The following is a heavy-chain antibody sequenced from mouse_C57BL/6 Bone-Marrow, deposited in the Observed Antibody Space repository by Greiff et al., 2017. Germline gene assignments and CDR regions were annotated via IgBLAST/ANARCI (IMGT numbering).Heavy chain of an antibody. Sequence: VQLQQPGAELVKPGASVKLSCKASGYTFTSYWMQWVKQRPGQGLEWIGEIDPSDSYTNYNQKFKGKATLTVDTSSSTAYMQLSSLTSEDSAVYYCASGEYGADWGQGTTLTVSS. J-gene: IGHJ2*01. CDR1: GYTFTSYW. CDR3: ASGEYGAD. D-gene: IGHD2-10*02. V-gene: IGHV1-50*01. CDR2: IDPSDSYT.